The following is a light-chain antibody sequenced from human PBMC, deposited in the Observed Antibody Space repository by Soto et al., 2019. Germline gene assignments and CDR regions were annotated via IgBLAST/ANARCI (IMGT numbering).Light chain of an antibody. J-gene: IGLJ2*01. CDR3: SSYAGSNNLL. V-gene: IGLV2-8*01. Sequence: QSVLTQPPSASGSPGQAVTISCTGTSSDVGGYNYVSWYQQHPGKAPKLMIYEVTKRRSGVPDRFSGSKSGSTASLTVSGLQADDEADYYCSSYAGSNNLLFGGGTKLTVL. CDR2: EVT. CDR1: SSDVGGYNY.